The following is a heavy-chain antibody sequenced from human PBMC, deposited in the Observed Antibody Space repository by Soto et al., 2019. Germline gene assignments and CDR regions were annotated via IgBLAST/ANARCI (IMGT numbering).Heavy chain of an antibody. CDR3: ARENSGVVAASRNWFDP. D-gene: IGHD2-15*01. CDR1: GGTFSSYA. J-gene: IGHJ5*02. CDR2: IIPIFGTA. Sequence: QVQLVQSGAEVKKPGSSVKVSCKASGGTFSSYAISWVRQAPGQGLEWMGGIIPIFGTANYAQKFQGRVTITADESTSTAYMELSSLRSEDTAVYYCARENSGVVAASRNWFDPWGQGTLVTVSS. V-gene: IGHV1-69*01.